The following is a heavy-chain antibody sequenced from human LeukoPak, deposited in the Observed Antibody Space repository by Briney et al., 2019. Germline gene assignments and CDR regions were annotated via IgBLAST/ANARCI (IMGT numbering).Heavy chain of an antibody. J-gene: IGHJ3*02. D-gene: IGHD1-26*01. CDR3: ARETRLHSGSYSNDAFDI. CDR1: GGSISSYY. CDR2: ISYGGST. V-gene: IGHV4-59*01. Sequence: SETLSLTCTVSGGSISSYYWSWIRQPPGKGLEWIGYISYGGSTDYNPSLKSRVTISLDTPKNQFSLRLSSVTAADTAVYYCARETRLHSGSYSNDAFDIWGQGTMVTVSS.